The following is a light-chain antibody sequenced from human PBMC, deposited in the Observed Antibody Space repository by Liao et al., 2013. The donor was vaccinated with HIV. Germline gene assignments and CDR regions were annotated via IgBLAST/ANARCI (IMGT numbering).Light chain of an antibody. CDR1: NLGSKY. J-gene: IGLJ1*01. Sequence: SYDLTQPPSLSVSPGQTAGITCSGDNLGSKYVTWFQQRPGQSPVVVIYQDVKRPSGIPERFSGSNSGDTATLTISGTQALDEADYYCQVWDSNSNHYVFGTGTQVTVL. V-gene: IGLV3-1*01. CDR3: QVWDSNSNHYV. CDR2: QDV.